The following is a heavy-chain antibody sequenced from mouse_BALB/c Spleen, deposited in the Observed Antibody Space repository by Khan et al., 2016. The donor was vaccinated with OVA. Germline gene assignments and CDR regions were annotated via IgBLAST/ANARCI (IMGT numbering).Heavy chain of an antibody. CDR1: GYTFTSFW. D-gene: IGHD1-1*01. V-gene: IGHV1S127*01. CDR3: ARGGYGSPFAY. J-gene: IGHJ3*01. CDR2: IDPSKSET. Sequence: QVQLQQPGPELVRPGASVKMSCKASGYTFTSFWIHWVKQRPGQGLEWIGMIDPSKSETRLTQKFKDKAALNVDKSSNTAYMKLSSLTSEDSGVYYCARGGYGSPFAYWGQGTLVTVSA.